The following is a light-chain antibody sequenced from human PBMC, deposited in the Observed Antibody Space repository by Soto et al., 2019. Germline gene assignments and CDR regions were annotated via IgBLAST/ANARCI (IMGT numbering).Light chain of an antibody. CDR2: DGS. CDR3: QHYNSYSEA. J-gene: IGKJ1*01. V-gene: IGKV1-5*01. CDR1: QSISGW. Sequence: DIQMTQSPSTLSASVVDRVTITCLASQSISGWLAWYQQKPGEAPKLLIYDGSTLESGVPSRFSGSGSGTEFTLTISSLQPDDFATYYCQHYNSYSEAFGQGTKVDIK.